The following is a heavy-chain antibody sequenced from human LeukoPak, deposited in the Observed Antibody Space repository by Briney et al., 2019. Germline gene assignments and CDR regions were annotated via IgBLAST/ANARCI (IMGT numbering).Heavy chain of an antibody. CDR3: ARRMYDYWSARYPLAFNF. CDR1: GFSFKSYS. D-gene: IGHD3-3*01. Sequence: GGSLRLSCGVSGFSFKSYSMNWVRQAPGKGLEWVASILGSGSGGSTYYADSVKGRFVISRDNSKNTVFLQMNSLRADDTAVYYCARRMYDYWSARYPLAFNFWGQGTPVTVSS. CDR2: ILGSGSGGST. V-gene: IGHV3-23*01. J-gene: IGHJ4*02.